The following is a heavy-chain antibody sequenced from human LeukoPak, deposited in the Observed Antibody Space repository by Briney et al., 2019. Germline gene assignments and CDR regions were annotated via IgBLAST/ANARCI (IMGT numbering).Heavy chain of an antibody. CDR2: IIPIFGTA. CDR1: GGTFSSYA. V-gene: IGHV1-69*13. J-gene: IGHJ5*02. D-gene: IGHD4-23*01. Sequence: SVKVSCKASGGTFSSYAISWVRQTPGQGLEWMGGIIPIFGTANYAQKFEGRVTITADESTSTAYMELSSLRSEDTAVYYCARDRTVVTQNFAHNWFDPWGQGTLVTVSS. CDR3: ARDRTVVTQNFAHNWFDP.